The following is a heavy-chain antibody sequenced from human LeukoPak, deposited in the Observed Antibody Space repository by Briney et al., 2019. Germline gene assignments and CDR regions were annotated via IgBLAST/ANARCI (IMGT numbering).Heavy chain of an antibody. V-gene: IGHV4-61*05. J-gene: IGHJ4*02. CDR2: IYYSGST. Sequence: PSETLSLTCTVSGGSISSSSYYWGWIRQPPGKGLEWIGYIYYSGSTNYNPSLKSRVTISVDTSKNQFSLKLSSVTAADTAVYYCARGRRYQLLVTTASIPFDYWGQGTLVTVSS. CDR1: GGSISSSSYY. CDR3: ARGRRYQLLVTTASIPFDY. D-gene: IGHD2-2*01.